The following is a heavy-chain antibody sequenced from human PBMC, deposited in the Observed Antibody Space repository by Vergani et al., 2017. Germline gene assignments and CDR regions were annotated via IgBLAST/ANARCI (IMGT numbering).Heavy chain of an antibody. CDR3: ASPSKNLVVPAAKSFYYYYGMDV. CDR1: GYSFTSYW. CDR2: IYPGDSDT. J-gene: IGHJ6*02. V-gene: IGHV5-51*01. D-gene: IGHD2-2*01. Sequence: EVQLVQSGAEVKKPGESLKISCKGSGYSFTSYWIGWVRQMPGKGLEWMGIIYPGDSDTRYSPSFQGQVTISADKSISTAYLQWSSLKASDTAMYYCASPSKNLVVPAAKSFYYYYGMDVWGQGTTVTVSS.